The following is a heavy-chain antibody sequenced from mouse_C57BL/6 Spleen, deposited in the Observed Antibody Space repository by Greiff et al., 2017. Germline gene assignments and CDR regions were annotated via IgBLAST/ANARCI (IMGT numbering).Heavy chain of an antibody. CDR1: GYTFTSYW. CDR3: ARRLITTAPFDY. CDR2: IYPGSGST. D-gene: IGHD1-2*01. J-gene: IGHJ2*01. V-gene: IGHV1-55*01. Sequence: QVQLQQPGAELVRPGTSVKLSCKASGYTFTSYWMHWVKQRPGQGLEWIGDIYPGSGSTNYNEKFKSKATLTVDTSSSTAYMQLSSLTSEDSAVYYCARRLITTAPFDYWGQGTTLTVSS.